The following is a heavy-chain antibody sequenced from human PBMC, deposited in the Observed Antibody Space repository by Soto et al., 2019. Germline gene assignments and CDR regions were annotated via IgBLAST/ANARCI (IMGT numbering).Heavy chain of an antibody. CDR2: IYYSGST. Sequence: SETLSLTCTVSGGSISSYYWSWIRQPPGKGLEWIGYIYYSGSTNYNPSLKSRVNISVDTSKNQFSMKLSSVTAADTAVYYCARDIMITFGADYYYYGMDVWGQGTTVTVSS. V-gene: IGHV4-59*01. CDR1: GGSISSYY. CDR3: ARDIMITFGADYYYYGMDV. D-gene: IGHD3-16*01. J-gene: IGHJ6*02.